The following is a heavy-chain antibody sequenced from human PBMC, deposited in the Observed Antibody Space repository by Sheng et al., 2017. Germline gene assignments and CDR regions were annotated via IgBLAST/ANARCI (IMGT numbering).Heavy chain of an antibody. CDR3: ARAVTTVGLGYFDL. V-gene: IGHV3-7*01. CDR2: IKEDGSEK. D-gene: IGHD4-17*01. J-gene: IGHJ2*01. CDR1: GFTFSSYW. Sequence: EVQLVESGGGLVQPGGGPLRLSCAASGFTFSSYWMSWVRQAPGKGLEWVANIKEDGSEKYYVDSVKGRLTISRDNTKNSLSLLMNNLRAEDTAVYYCARAVTTVGLGYFDLWGRGTLVTVSS.